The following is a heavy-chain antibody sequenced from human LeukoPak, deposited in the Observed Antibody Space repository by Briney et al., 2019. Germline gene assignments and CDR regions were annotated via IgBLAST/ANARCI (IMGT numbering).Heavy chain of an antibody. Sequence: GGSLRLSCAASGFTFSDYYMSWIRQAPGKGLEWVSYISSSGSTIYYADSVKGRFTISRDNAKNSLYLQMNSLRAEDTAVYYCARDYAPGWFGEFSYYFDYWGQGTLVTVSS. CDR3: ARDYAPGWFGEFSYYFDY. J-gene: IGHJ4*02. D-gene: IGHD3-10*01. V-gene: IGHV3-11*01. CDR1: GFTFSDYY. CDR2: ISSSGSTI.